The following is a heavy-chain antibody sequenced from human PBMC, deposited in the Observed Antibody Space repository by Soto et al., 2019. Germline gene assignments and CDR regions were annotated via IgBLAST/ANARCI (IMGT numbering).Heavy chain of an antibody. D-gene: IGHD3-10*01. J-gene: IGHJ4*02. CDR1: GDSISSSNYF. Sequence: QLQLQESGPGLVKPWETLSLTCTVSGDSISSSNYFWGWIRQPPGKGLEWIGTIFYCGSTYYNPSLNSRVTISVDTSKNQFSLKLTSVTAADTALYYCARRYGWLYFDYWGQGSLGTVSS. CDR3: ARRYGWLYFDY. CDR2: IFYCGST. V-gene: IGHV4-39*01.